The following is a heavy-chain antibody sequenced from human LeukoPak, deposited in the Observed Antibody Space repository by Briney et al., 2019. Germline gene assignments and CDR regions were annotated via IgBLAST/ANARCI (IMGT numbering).Heavy chain of an antibody. CDR2: ISYDGSNK. J-gene: IGHJ4*02. Sequence: QAGGSLRLSCAASGFTFSSYAMHWVRQAPGKGLEWVAVISYDGSNKYYADSVKGRFTISRDNAKNTLYLQMNSLRAEDTAVYYCAARGYYDILTGYHTNDYWGQGTLVTVSS. CDR3: AARGYYDILTGYHTNDY. CDR1: GFTFSSYA. D-gene: IGHD3-9*01. V-gene: IGHV3-30-3*01.